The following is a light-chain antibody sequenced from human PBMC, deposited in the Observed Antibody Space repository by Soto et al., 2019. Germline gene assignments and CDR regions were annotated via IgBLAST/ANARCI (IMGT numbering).Light chain of an antibody. CDR1: QYIGDF. CDR2: GAS. CDR3: QQYSRYRS. J-gene: IGKJ1*01. Sequence: DIQMTESPCSMFASVGHRVTITFRASQYIGDFLNWYQQTPGKPPKLLIFGASNLHIGVPSRFSGSGSGTEFTLTISSLQPDDSATYYCQQYSRYRSFGQGTKVDIK. V-gene: IGKV1-5*01.